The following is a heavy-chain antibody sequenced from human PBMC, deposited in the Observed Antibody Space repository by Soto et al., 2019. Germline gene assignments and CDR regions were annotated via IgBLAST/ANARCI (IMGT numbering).Heavy chain of an antibody. CDR1: GYTFTSYG. Sequence: QVQLVQSGAEVKKPGASVKVSCKASGYTFTSYGISWVRQAPGQGLEWMGWISAHNGNTKYAQKLQGRVTMTTDTSTRTAYMEVRSLRSDDTAVYYCARDTAMALPEAWGQGTLVTVSS. J-gene: IGHJ4*02. CDR3: ARDTAMALPEA. V-gene: IGHV1-18*01. CDR2: ISAHNGNT. D-gene: IGHD5-18*01.